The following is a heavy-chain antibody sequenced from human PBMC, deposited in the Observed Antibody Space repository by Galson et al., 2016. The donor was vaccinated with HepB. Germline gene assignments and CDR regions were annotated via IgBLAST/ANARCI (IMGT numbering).Heavy chain of an antibody. J-gene: IGHJ3*02. V-gene: IGHV1-46*01. CDR3: AIHYNSRGCSGSVYAFDI. CDR1: GYTFTSYY. Sequence: SVKVSCKASGYTFTSYYMTWVRQAPGQGLEFMGTINPSDGSTTYAQNFQGRVTVTRDTSTSTVYMELSSLRSEDTAVYYCAIHYNSRGCSGSVYAFDIWGQGTMVTVSA. D-gene: IGHD3-22*01. CDR2: INPSDGST.